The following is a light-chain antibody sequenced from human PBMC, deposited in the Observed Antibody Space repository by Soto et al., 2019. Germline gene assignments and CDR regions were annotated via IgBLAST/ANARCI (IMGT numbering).Light chain of an antibody. CDR3: QQYYSIPYT. V-gene: IGKV4-1*01. CDR1: QSVLYSSNNNNY. CDR2: WAS. Sequence: DIVMTQSPDSLAVSLGERATINCKSSQSVLYSSNNNNYFAWYQQKAGQPPKLLIYWASTRESGVPDRFSGSGSGTDFTLTISSLQAEDVAVYYCQQYYSIPYTFDQGTKLEIK. J-gene: IGKJ2*01.